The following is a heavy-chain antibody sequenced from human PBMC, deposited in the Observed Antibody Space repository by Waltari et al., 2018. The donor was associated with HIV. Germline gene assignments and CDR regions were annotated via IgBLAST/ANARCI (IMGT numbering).Heavy chain of an antibody. J-gene: IGHJ6*02. Sequence: WTWVRHSPGKGLEWIGEIDQSGASRFNPSLKRRITISMDTSRSHFALKLSPVSPADTAVYYCARGPSLRAFRGNLYFNSSLDVWGQGTTVTV. V-gene: IGHV4-34*01. D-gene: IGHD1-1*01. CDR2: IDQSGAS. CDR3: ARGPSLRAFRGNLYFNSSLDV.